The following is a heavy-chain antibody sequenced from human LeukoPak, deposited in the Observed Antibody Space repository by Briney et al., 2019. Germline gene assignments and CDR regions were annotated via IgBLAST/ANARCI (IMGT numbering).Heavy chain of an antibody. CDR1: GFTFTSSA. CDR2: IVVGSGNT. CDR3: AREEVYCSSTSCSTGFDP. Sequence: VASVKVSCKASGFTFTSSAMQWVRQARGQRLEWIGWIVVGSGNTNYAQKFQERVTITRDMSTSTAYMELSSLRSEDTAVYYCAREEVYCSSTSCSTGFDPWGQGTLVTVSS. V-gene: IGHV1-58*02. D-gene: IGHD2-2*01. J-gene: IGHJ5*02.